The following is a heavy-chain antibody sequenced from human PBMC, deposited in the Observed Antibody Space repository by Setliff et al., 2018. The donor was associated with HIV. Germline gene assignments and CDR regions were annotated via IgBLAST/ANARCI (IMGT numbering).Heavy chain of an antibody. Sequence: ASVKVSCKATGYIFNNFGITWVRQAPGQGLEWMGWISAFSGFTNYAPKLQARVTLTTDTSTSTAYMELRSLTSDDTAVYFCASKGGSENYPDSDAFDIWGQGTLVTVS. CDR1: GYIFNNFG. J-gene: IGHJ3*02. V-gene: IGHV1-18*01. CDR2: ISAFSGFT. D-gene: IGHD3-10*01. CDR3: ASKGGSENYPDSDAFDI.